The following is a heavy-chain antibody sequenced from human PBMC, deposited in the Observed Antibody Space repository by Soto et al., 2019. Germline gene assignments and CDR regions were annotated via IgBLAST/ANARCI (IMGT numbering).Heavy chain of an antibody. D-gene: IGHD2-2*01. J-gene: IGHJ6*02. Sequence: SETLSLTCAVYGGSFSGYYWSWIRQPPGKGLEWIGEINHSGSTNYNPSIKSRVNISVDTSKNQLSLKLSSVTAADTAVYYCARGLYCSSTSCRRAGYYGMDVWGQGTTVTVSS. V-gene: IGHV4-34*01. CDR3: ARGLYCSSTSCRRAGYYGMDV. CDR1: GGSFSGYY. CDR2: INHSGST.